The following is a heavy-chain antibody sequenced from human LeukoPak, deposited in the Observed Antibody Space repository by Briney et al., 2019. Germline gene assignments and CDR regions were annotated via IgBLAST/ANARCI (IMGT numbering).Heavy chain of an antibody. CDR3: ARHVNWRLLY. CDR1: GYTFTDYF. Sequence: ASVKVSCKASGYTFTDYFIHWVRQAPGQGLEWMGWINPNSGGTNYAQKFQGRVTMTRDTSISTAYMELSGLRSDDTAVYSCARHVNWRLLYWGQGTLVTVSS. D-gene: IGHD1-1*01. CDR2: INPNSGGT. V-gene: IGHV1-2*02. J-gene: IGHJ4*02.